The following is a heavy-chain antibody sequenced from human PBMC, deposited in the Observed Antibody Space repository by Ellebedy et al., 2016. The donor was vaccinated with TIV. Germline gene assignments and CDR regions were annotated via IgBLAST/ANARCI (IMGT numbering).Heavy chain of an antibody. CDR3: ARAASHLGELSLIGLPYYFDY. D-gene: IGHD3-16*02. V-gene: IGHV4-34*01. CDR2: INHSGST. CDR1: GGSFSGYY. J-gene: IGHJ4*02. Sequence: SETLSLXCAVYGGSFSGYYWSWIRQPPGKGLEWIGEINHSGSTNYNPSLKSRVTISVDTSKNQFSLKLSSVTAADTAVYYCARAASHLGELSLIGLPYYFDYWGQGTLVTVSS.